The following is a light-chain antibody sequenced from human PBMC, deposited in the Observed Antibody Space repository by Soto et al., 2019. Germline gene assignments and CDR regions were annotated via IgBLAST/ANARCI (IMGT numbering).Light chain of an antibody. J-gene: IGKJ2*01. V-gene: IGKV1-8*01. CDR1: QGISSY. Sequence: AIRMTQSPSSLSASTGDRVTITCRASQGISSYLAWYQQKPGKAPKLLIYAASTLQSGVPSRFSGSGSGTDFTLTIGCLQSEDFATYYCQQYYSYPRTFGQGNKLEIK. CDR2: AAS. CDR3: QQYYSYPRT.